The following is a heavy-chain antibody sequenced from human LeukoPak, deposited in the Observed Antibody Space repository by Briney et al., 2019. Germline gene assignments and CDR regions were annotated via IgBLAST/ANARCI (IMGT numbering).Heavy chain of an antibody. CDR1: GYTFTSYG. D-gene: IGHD3-10*01. CDR2: ISAYNGNT. V-gene: IGHV1-18*01. J-gene: IGHJ4*02. Sequence: ASVKVSCKASGYTFTSYGISWVRQAPGQGLEWMGWISAYNGNTNYAQKFQGRVTMTRDTSISTAYMELSRLRSDDTAVYYCAIRYYYGSGSPAFDYWGQGTLVTVSS. CDR3: AIRYYYGSGSPAFDY.